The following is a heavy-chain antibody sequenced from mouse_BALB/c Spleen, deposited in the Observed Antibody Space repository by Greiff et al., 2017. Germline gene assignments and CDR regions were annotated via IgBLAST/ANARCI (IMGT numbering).Heavy chain of an antibody. CDR2: INSNGGST. V-gene: IGHV5-6-3*01. CDR1: GFTFSSYG. Sequence: EVMLVESGGGLVQPGGSLKLSCAASGFTFSSYGMSWVRQTPDKRLELVATINSNGGSTYYPDSVKGRFTISRDNAKNTLYLQMSSLKSEDTAMYYCARASSYWYFDVWGAGTTVTVSS. D-gene: IGHD6-1*01. CDR3: ARASSYWYFDV. J-gene: IGHJ1*01.